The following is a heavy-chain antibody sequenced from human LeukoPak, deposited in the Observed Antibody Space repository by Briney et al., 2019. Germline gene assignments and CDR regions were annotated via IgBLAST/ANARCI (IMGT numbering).Heavy chain of an antibody. Sequence: ASVNVSCKASGYTFTSYDINWVRQAPGQGLEWMGWMNPNSGNTGYAQKFQGRVTMTRNTSISTAYMELSSLRSEDTAVYYCARERSSLDDAFDIWGQGTMVTVSS. V-gene: IGHV1-8*01. D-gene: IGHD5-24*01. CDR2: MNPNSGNT. CDR1: GYTFTSYD. CDR3: ARERSSLDDAFDI. J-gene: IGHJ3*02.